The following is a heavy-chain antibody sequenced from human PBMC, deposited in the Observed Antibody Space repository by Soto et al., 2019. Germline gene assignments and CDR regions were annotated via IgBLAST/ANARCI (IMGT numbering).Heavy chain of an antibody. J-gene: IGHJ3*02. CDR3: ARVWTHLRFLEWTDDAFDS. CDR2: MNPNSGNT. Sequence: ASVKVSCKASGYTFTSYDINWVRQATGQGLEWMGWMNPNSGNTGYAQKFQGRVTMTRNTSISTAYMELSSLRSEDTAVYYCARVWTHLRFLEWTDDAFDSWGQGKMVTVAS. CDR1: GYTFTSYD. D-gene: IGHD3-3*01. V-gene: IGHV1-8*01.